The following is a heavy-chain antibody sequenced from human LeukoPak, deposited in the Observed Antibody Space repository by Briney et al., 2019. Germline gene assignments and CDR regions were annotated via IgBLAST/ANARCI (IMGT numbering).Heavy chain of an antibody. Sequence: AASVKVSCKASGGTFSSYAISWVRQAPGQGLEWMGGIIPIFGTANYAQKFQGRVTITADESTSTAYMELSSLRSEDTAVYYCAASGLYYDFWSGYYTVAFDIWGQGTMVTVSS. V-gene: IGHV1-69*13. CDR2: IIPIFGTA. CDR1: GGTFSSYA. CDR3: AASGLYYDFWSGYYTVAFDI. D-gene: IGHD3-3*01. J-gene: IGHJ3*02.